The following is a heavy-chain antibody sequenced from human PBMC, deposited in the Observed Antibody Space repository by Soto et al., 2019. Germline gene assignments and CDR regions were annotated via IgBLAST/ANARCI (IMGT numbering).Heavy chain of an antibody. V-gene: IGHV3-23*05. D-gene: IGHD2-2*01. CDR1: GFTFTNYL. CDR3: AKDTYSSSWYF. Sequence: GGSLRLSCAASGFTFTNYLMTWVRQAPGKGLEWVSSIDKSGGDTYYADSVKGRFTISRDNSKNTLYLQMSGLRAEDTALYYCAKDTYSSSWYFWGQGTLVTVSS. CDR2: IDKSGGDT. J-gene: IGHJ4*02.